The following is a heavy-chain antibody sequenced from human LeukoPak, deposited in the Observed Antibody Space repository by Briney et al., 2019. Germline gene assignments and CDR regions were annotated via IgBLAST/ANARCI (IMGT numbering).Heavy chain of an antibody. CDR1: GGSISSYY. Sequence: SETLSLTCTVSGGSISSYYWTWIRQPPGKGLEWIGSLYYSGSTNYNPSLKSRVTISVDTSKNQFSLKLSSVTAADTAVYYCARKGSNGEPRLNWFDPWGQGTLVTVSS. J-gene: IGHJ5*02. V-gene: IGHV4-59*01. CDR3: ARKGSNGEPRLNWFDP. D-gene: IGHD6-25*01. CDR2: LYYSGST.